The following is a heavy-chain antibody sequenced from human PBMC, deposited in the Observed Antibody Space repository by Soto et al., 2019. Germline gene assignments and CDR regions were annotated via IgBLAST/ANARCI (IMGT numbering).Heavy chain of an antibody. V-gene: IGHV4-39*01. CDR2: VYYSGST. Sequence: TCTVPGGSISTSDYYWGWIRQPPGKGLEWIGIVYYSGSTYYNPSLTSRVTMSIDTSKNQFFLKLSSVTAADTAVYFCASRPARISTVITYYFDNWGHGTLVTV. D-gene: IGHD3-16*01. CDR3: ASRPARISTVITYYFDN. CDR1: GGSISTSDYY. J-gene: IGHJ4*01.